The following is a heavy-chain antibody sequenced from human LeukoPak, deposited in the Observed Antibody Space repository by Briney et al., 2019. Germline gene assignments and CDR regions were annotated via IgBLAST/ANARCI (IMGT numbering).Heavy chain of an antibody. J-gene: IGHJ4*02. CDR3: ASTQNSGSYPFDY. V-gene: IGHV1-18*01. Sequence: ASVKVSCKASGYTFSSYGISWGRQAPGQGLEWMGWISAYNGNTNYAQKLQGRVTMTTDTSTSTAYMELRSLRSDDTAVYYCASTQNSGSYPFDYWGQGTLVTVSS. CDR1: GYTFSSYG. D-gene: IGHD1-26*01. CDR2: ISAYNGNT.